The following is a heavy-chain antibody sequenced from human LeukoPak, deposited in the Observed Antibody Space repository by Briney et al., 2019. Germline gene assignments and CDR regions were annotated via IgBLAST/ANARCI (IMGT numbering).Heavy chain of an antibody. V-gene: IGHV3-23*01. Sequence: PGGSLRLSCAASGFTFSSYAMRWVRQGPGKGLEWVSAISGSGGSTYYADSVKGRFTISRDNSKNTLYLQMNSLRAEDTAVYYCAKDMYYYDSSGSFGYWGQGTLVTVSS. D-gene: IGHD3-22*01. CDR3: AKDMYYYDSSGSFGY. J-gene: IGHJ4*02. CDR1: GFTFSSYA. CDR2: ISGSGGST.